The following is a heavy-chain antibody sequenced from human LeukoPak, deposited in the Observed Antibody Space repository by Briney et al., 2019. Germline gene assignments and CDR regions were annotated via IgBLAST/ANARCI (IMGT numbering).Heavy chain of an antibody. Sequence: SSETLSLTCTVSGYSISSNYNWAWIRQPPGKGLEWIGTFNPSGNTYYNPSLKSRITISVDTSKNQFSLKLSSVTAADTAVYYCARAWDIAGYYFDYWGQGTLVTVSS. CDR3: ARAWDIAGYYFDY. CDR2: FNPSGNT. J-gene: IGHJ4*02. V-gene: IGHV4-38-2*02. D-gene: IGHD5-12*01. CDR1: GYSISSNYN.